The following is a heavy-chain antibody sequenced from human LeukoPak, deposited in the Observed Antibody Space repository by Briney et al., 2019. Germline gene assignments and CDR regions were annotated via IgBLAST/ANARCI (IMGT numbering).Heavy chain of an antibody. CDR1: GFTFSSYG. CDR2: IRYDGSNK. V-gene: IGHV3-30*02. CDR3: AKVQEEYYYDSSGYPGGFDP. D-gene: IGHD3-22*01. J-gene: IGHJ5*02. Sequence: PGGSLRLSCAASGFTFSSYGMHWVRQAPGKGLEWVAFIRYDGSNKYYADSVKGRFTISRDNSKNTLYLQMNSLRAEDTAVYYCAKVQEEYYYDSSGYPGGFDPWSQGTLVTVSS.